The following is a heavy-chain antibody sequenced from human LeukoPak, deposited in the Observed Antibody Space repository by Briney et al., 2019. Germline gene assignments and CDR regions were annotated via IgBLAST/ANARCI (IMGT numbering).Heavy chain of an antibody. D-gene: IGHD2-2*01. J-gene: IGHJ4*02. CDR1: GFTFSSYA. CDR2: ISYDGSNK. CDR3: ARSGYSSTWYLQNFELDY. Sequence: GGSLRLSCAASGFTFSSYAMHWVRQAPGKGLEWVALISYDGSNKYYSDSVKGRFTISRDNSKNTLYLQMNSLRAEDTAVYFCARSGYSSTWYLQNFELDYWGQGTLVTVSS. V-gene: IGHV3-30*03.